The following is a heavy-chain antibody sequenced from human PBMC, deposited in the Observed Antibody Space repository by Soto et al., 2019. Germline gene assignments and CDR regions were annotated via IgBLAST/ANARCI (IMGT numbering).Heavy chain of an antibody. V-gene: IGHV4-30-2*06. CDR2: TYQSGSA. Sequence: LSLTCTFSGGSISSGGYSWTWIRQSPGKGLEWIGYTYQSGSAYYNPSLKSRVTISVDRSKNQFSLNLTSVTAADTAVYYCARDYYGMDVWGQGTTVTVSS. J-gene: IGHJ6*02. CDR1: GGSISSGGYS. CDR3: ARDYYGMDV.